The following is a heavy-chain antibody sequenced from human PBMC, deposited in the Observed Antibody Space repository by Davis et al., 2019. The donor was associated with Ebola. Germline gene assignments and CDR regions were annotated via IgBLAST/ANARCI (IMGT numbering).Heavy chain of an antibody. CDR3: ARERGLGPIGNYFFYSLDV. CDR2: IFNSGTA. V-gene: IGHV4-59*01. Sequence: PSETLSPTCPVSGGSISGYQWAWVRPPPGKGLEYVGHIFNSGTATYNSALKRRVPISLDTSNNQFSLRLDSVTAADTAVYYCARERGLGPIGNYFFYSLDVWGQGTPVTVSS. J-gene: IGHJ6*02. D-gene: IGHD2/OR15-2a*01. CDR1: GGSISGYQ.